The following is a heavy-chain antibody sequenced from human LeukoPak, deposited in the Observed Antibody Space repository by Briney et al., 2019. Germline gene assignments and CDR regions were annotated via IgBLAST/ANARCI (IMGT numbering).Heavy chain of an antibody. CDR3: AREIIVVVVAAPHGDAFDI. Sequence: PSETLSLTCAVYGGSFSGYYWSWIRQPPGKGLEWIGEINHSGSTNYNPSLKSRVTISVDTSKNQFSLKLSSVTAADTAVYYCAREIIVVVVAAPHGDAFDIWGQGTIVTVSS. V-gene: IGHV4-34*01. D-gene: IGHD2-15*01. CDR2: INHSGST. CDR1: GGSFSGYY. J-gene: IGHJ3*02.